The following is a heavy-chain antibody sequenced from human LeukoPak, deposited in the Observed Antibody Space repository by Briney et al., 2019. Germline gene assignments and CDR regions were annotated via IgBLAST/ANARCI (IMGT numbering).Heavy chain of an antibody. D-gene: IGHD3-22*01. CDR3: ARAYYYDSTGPFDS. Sequence: ASVKVSCKASGYTFTSYGISWVRQAPGQGLEWMGWISAYNGNTNYAQKLQGRVTMTTDTSTSTAYMELRSLRSDDTAVYYCARAYYYDSTGPFDSWGQGTLVTVSS. CDR2: ISAYNGNT. V-gene: IGHV1-18*01. CDR1: GYTFTSYG. J-gene: IGHJ4*02.